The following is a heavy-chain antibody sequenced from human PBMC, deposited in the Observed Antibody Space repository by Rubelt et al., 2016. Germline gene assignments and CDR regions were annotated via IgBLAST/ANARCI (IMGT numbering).Heavy chain of an antibody. V-gene: IGHV3-23*01. CDR3: ARLGDDYTDYVGY. D-gene: IGHD4-11*01. CDR2: ISRSGVNP. J-gene: IGHJ4*02. CDR1: GFTFSSYA. Sequence: EVQLLESGGGLVQPGASLRLSCAASGFTFSSYAMSWVRQAPGKGLEWVSAISRSGVNPYYTDSVEGRFTISRDNSRKSLFLTMNILRAEDTAVYYCARLGDDYTDYVGYWGQGTLVSVSS.